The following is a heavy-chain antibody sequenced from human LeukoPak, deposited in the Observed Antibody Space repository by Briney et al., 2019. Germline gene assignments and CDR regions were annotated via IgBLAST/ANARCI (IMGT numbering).Heavy chain of an antibody. J-gene: IGHJ4*02. CDR1: GFTFSSYS. V-gene: IGHV3-21*01. CDR2: ISSSSSYI. Sequence: PGGSLRLSCAASGFTFSSYSMNWVRQAPGKGLEWVSSISSSSSYIYYADSVKGRFTISRDNAKNSLYLQMNSLRAEDTAVYYCARDRDDFWSGTDYYFDYWGQGTLVTVSS. CDR3: ARDRDDFWSGTDYYFDY. D-gene: IGHD3-3*01.